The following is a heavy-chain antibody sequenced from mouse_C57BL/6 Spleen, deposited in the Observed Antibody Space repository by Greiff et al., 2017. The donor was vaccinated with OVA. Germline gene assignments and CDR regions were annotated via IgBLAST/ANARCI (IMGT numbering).Heavy chain of an antibody. CDR1: GYTFTSYG. J-gene: IGHJ3*01. D-gene: IGHD2-4*01. V-gene: IGHV1-81*01. CDR2: IYPRSGNT. CDR3: ARSDYDRTVCAY. Sequence: QVQLQQSGAELARPGASVKLSCKASGYTFTSYGISWVKQRTGQGLEWIGEIYPRSGNTYYNEKFKGKATLTADKSSSTAYMELRSLTSEDAAVYFCARSDYDRTVCAYWGQGTLVTVSA.